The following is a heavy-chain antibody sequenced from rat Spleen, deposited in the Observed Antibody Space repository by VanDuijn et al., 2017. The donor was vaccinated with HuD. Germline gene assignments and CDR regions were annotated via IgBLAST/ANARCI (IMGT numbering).Heavy chain of an antibody. CDR1: GFTFSDYY. CDR3: TRVKLGAGYYFDY. J-gene: IGHJ2*01. CDR2: ISNTGDSI. Sequence: EVQLVESGGGLVQPGRSLKLSCAASGFTFSDYYMAWVRQAPTKGLEWVASISNTGDSIYYPDSVKGRFTISRDNAKSTLYLQMNSLRSEDTATYYCTRVKLGAGYYFDYWGQGVMVTVSS. D-gene: IGHD5-1*01. V-gene: IGHV5-20*01.